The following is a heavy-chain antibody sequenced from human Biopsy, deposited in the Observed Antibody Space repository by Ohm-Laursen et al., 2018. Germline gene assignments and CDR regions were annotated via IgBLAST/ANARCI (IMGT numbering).Heavy chain of an antibody. J-gene: IGHJ5*02. CDR2: IFYSGIT. CDR1: GGSVSSNVAY. Sequence: PGTLSLTCTVSGGSVSSNVAYWAWIRQPPGKGLESIGSIFYSGITYYNPSLQSRVTMSVDTSKNQFSLNLTSVIAADTAVYYCARHPTGFWFDPWGQGTLVIVSS. CDR3: ARHPTGFWFDP. V-gene: IGHV4-39*01.